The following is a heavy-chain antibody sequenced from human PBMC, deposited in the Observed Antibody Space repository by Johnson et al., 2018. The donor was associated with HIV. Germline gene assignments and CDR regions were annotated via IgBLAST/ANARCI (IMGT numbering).Heavy chain of an antibody. V-gene: IGHV3-30*03. CDR2: ISFAGTKK. J-gene: IGHJ3*02. D-gene: IGHD3-10*01. CDR3: AQIGSAAFTMVREPPGGDAFDI. CDR1: GFTFSSYG. Sequence: QVQLVESGGGVVQPGRSLRLSCAASGFTFSSYGMHWVRQAPGKGLEWVAAISFAGTKKYYAHSVTGRFTISRDNSKNTLFLQLNSLRADDTAVYYCAQIGSAAFTMVREPPGGDAFDIWGQGTMVTVSS.